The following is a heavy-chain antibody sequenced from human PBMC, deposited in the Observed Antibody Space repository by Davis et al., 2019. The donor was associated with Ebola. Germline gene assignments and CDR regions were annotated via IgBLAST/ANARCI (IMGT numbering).Heavy chain of an antibody. D-gene: IGHD2/OR15-2a*01. J-gene: IGHJ6*02. V-gene: IGHV3-11*01. CDR3: ASTFWDYGMDV. CDR2: ISGSGSTI. CDR1: GFTSSDYY. Sequence: PGGSLRLSCAASGFTSSDYYMSCIRQAPGKGLEWVSYISGSGSTIYYADSVKGRFTISRDNAKNSLYLQMNSLRAEDTAVYYCASTFWDYGMDVWGQGTTVTVSS.